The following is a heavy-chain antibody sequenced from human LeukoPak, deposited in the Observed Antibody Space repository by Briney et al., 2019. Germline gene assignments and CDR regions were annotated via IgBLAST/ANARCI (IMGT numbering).Heavy chain of an antibody. V-gene: IGHV6-1*01. CDR2: TYYRSKWYN. CDR3: ARDGLRPGTIAARPLDY. D-gene: IGHD6-6*01. CDR1: GDSVSSNSAA. J-gene: IGHJ4*02. Sequence: SQTLSLTCAISGDSVSSNSAAWNWIRQSPARGLEWLGRTYYRSKWYNDYAVSVKSRITINPDTSKNQFSLQLNSVTPEDTAVYYCARDGLRPGTIAARPLDYWGQGTLVTVSS.